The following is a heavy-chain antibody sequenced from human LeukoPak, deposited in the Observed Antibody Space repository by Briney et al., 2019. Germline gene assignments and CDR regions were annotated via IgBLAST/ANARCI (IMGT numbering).Heavy chain of an antibody. V-gene: IGHV1-2*02. Sequence: APVKVSCKASGYSFTGYYIHWVRQAPGQGLEWMAWINPSSGDTDYAQKFQGRVTVTRDTSIYTAYLDLSGLRSDDTAVYYCARAGYCGGTSCYTGDYWGHGTLVSVSS. J-gene: IGHJ4*01. CDR1: GYSFTGYY. CDR2: INPSSGDT. D-gene: IGHD2-2*02. CDR3: ARAGYCGGTSCYTGDY.